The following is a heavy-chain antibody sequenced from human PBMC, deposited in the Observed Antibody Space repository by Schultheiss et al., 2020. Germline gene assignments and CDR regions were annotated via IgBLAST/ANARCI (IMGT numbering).Heavy chain of an antibody. CDR2: IYYSGST. V-gene: IGHV4-61*08. CDR1: GGSISSGGYY. Sequence: SATLSLTCTVSGGSISSGGYYWSWIRQHPGQGLEWIGYIYYSGSTYYNPSLKSRVTISVDTSKSQFSLKLSSVTAADTAVYYCARYLQQWLGTGTYYFDYWGQGTLGTASS. J-gene: IGHJ4*02. CDR3: ARYLQQWLGTGTYYFDY. D-gene: IGHD6-19*01.